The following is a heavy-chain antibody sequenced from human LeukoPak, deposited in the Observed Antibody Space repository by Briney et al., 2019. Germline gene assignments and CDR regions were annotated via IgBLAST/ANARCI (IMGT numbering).Heavy chain of an antibody. CDR3: ARLRLAGAIGPEGFDY. CDR2: IYPAHSDT. Sequence: GEALMISCWAAGCSFTSYCVGWVGQMPGRGREGVGIIYPAHSDTRYSPPLQGQVTISAHHSISTPYLPWTSLKAPDTPMHYCARLRLAGAIGPEGFDYWRQGTLLTLPS. D-gene: IGHD1-14*01. J-gene: IGHJ4*02. CDR1: GCSFTSYC. V-gene: IGHV5-51*01.